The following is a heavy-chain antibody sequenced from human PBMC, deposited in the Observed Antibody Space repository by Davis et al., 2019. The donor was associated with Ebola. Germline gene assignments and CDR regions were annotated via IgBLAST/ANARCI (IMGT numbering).Heavy chain of an antibody. CDR1: GFTFTSSA. J-gene: IGHJ6*02. CDR2: IVVGSGNT. D-gene: IGHD3-22*01. Sequence: SVKVSCKASGFTFTSSAVQWVRQARGQRLEWIGWIVVGSGNTNYAQKFQERVTITRDMSTSTAYMELSSLRSEDTAVYYCAAADRNYYDSSGAPYYYYGMDVWGQGTTVTVSS. V-gene: IGHV1-58*01. CDR3: AAADRNYYDSSGAPYYYYGMDV.